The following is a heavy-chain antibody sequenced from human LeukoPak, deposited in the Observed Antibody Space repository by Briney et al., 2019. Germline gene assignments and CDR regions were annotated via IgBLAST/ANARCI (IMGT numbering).Heavy chain of an antibody. CDR2: ISPSGDAT. V-gene: IGHV3-23*01. CDR1: GISFSDYA. D-gene: IGHD1-7*01. J-gene: IGHJ4*02. CDR3: AVAYNWNYAVYFDS. Sequence: GGSLRLSCVASGISFSDYAMTWVRQAPGKGLEWVSVISPSGDATSHADSVKGRFTISRGNSKNSKNTLYLQMSSLRVEDTAVYYCAVAYNWNYAVYFDSWGQGTLVTVSS.